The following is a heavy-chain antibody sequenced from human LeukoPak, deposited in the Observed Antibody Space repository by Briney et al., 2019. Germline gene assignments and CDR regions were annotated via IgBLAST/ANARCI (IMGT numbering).Heavy chain of an antibody. CDR1: GFTFSSYA. CDR3: AKERISTDSTGCFGY. D-gene: IGHD6-19*01. J-gene: IGHJ4*02. V-gene: IGHV3-23*01. CDR2: ISGSGGYT. Sequence: PGGSLRLSCAASGFTFSSYAMSWVRQAPGKGLEWVLAISGSGGYTYYADSVKGRFTISSDNSKNTVYLQMNSLRAEDTAVYFCAKERISTDSTGCFGYWGQGTLVTVSS.